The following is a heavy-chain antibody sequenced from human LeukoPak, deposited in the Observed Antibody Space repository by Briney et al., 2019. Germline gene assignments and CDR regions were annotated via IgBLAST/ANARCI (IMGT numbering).Heavy chain of an antibody. V-gene: IGHV3-48*01. CDR3: ARGVDYFDY. CDR1: GFTFSSYS. D-gene: IGHD2-15*01. CDR2: ISSSSSTI. J-gene: IGHJ4*02. Sequence: GGSLRLSCAASGFTFSSYSMNWVRQAPGKGLEWVSYISSSSSTIYYADSVKGRFTISRDNSKNTLYLQMNSLRAEDTAVYYCARGVDYFDYWGQGTLVTVSS.